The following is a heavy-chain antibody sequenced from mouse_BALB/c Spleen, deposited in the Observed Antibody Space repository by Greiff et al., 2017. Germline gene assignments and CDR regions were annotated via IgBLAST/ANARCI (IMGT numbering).Heavy chain of an antibody. V-gene: IGHV5-17*02. CDR3: ARSRGKGSMDY. D-gene: IGHD1-3*01. Sequence: EVNVVESGGGLVQPGGSRKLSCAASGFTFSSFGMHWVRQAPEKGLEWVAYISSGSSTIYYADTVKGRFTISRDNPKNTLFLQMTSLRSEDTAMYYCARSRGKGSMDYWGQGTSVTVSS. CDR1: GFTFSSFG. J-gene: IGHJ4*01. CDR2: ISSGSSTI.